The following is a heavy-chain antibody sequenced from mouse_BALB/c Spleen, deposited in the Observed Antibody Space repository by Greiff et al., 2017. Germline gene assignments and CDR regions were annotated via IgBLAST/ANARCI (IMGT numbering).Heavy chain of an antibody. CDR1: GYSITSDYA. CDR2: ISYSGST. J-gene: IGHJ1*01. V-gene: IGHV3-2*02. Sequence: VQLKQSGPGLVKPSQSLSLTCTVTGYSITSDYAWNWIRQFPGNKLEWMGYISYSGSTSYNPSLKSRISITRDTSKNQFFLQLNSVTTEDTATYYCARNLPNVCWYFDVWGAGTTVTVSS. D-gene: IGHD4-1*01. CDR3: ARNLPNVCWYFDV.